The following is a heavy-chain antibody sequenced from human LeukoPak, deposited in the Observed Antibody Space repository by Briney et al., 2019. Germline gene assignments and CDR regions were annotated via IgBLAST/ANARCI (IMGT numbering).Heavy chain of an antibody. CDR1: GYTFTAYY. CDR2: FNPNSGGT. V-gene: IGHV1-2*02. CDR3: ARVRRYYYGMDV. Sequence: ASVKVSCKASGYTFTAYYIHWVRQAPGQGLEWMGWFNPNSGGTNYAQEFQGRVTMTRDTSISTAYMELSRLRSDDTAVYYCARVRRYYYGMDVWGQGTTVTVSS. J-gene: IGHJ6*02.